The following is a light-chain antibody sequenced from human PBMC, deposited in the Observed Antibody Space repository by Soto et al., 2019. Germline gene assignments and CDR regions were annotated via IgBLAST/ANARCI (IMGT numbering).Light chain of an antibody. CDR2: KAS. V-gene: IGKV1-5*03. CDR3: QQYNSFTS. Sequence: DVQMTQSPSTLSASIGDRVTITCRASQSIGSWLAWYQQKPGKAPKLLIYKASTLESGVPSRFSGSGSGTEFAVTISSLQPDDSASYYCQQYNSFTSFGQGTKLEIK. CDR1: QSIGSW. J-gene: IGKJ2*01.